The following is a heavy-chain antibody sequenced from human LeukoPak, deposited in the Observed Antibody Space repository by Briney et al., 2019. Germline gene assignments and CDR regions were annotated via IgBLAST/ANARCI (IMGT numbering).Heavy chain of an antibody. Sequence: GGSLRLSCAASEFSVGSNYLTWVRQAPGKGLEWVSLIYSGGSTYYADSVKGRFTISRDNSKNTLYLQMNSLRAEDTAVYYCARSYYDSSGYFWRDAFDIWGQGTMVTVSS. CDR1: EFSVGSNY. CDR2: IYSGGST. D-gene: IGHD3-22*01. CDR3: ARSYYDSSGYFWRDAFDI. V-gene: IGHV3-66*01. J-gene: IGHJ3*02.